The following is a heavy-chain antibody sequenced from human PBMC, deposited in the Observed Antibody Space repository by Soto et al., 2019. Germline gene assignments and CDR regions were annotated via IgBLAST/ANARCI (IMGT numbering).Heavy chain of an antibody. CDR1: GYTFTSYA. Sequence: ASVKVSCKASGYTFTSYAMHWVRQAPGQRLEWMGWINAGNGNTKYSQKFQGRVTITRDTSASTAYMELSSLRSEDTAVYYCARDSVVPAASVFYGMDVWGQGTTVTVS. D-gene: IGHD2-2*01. CDR2: INAGNGNT. J-gene: IGHJ6*02. CDR3: ARDSVVPAASVFYGMDV. V-gene: IGHV1-3*01.